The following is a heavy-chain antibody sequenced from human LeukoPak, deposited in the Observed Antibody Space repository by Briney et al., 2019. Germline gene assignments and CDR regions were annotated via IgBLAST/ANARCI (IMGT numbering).Heavy chain of an antibody. CDR2: ISYDGSNK. CDR1: GFTLTSYA. D-gene: IGHD4-17*01. J-gene: IGHJ5*02. CDR3: AKDSNYGDGRGRWFAP. V-gene: IGHV3-30*18. Sequence: PGRSLRLSCAASGFTLTSYAMHWARQAPGKGLEWVAVISYDGSNKYYADSVKGRFTISRDNSKNTLYLQMNSLRAEDTAVYYCAKDSNYGDGRGRWFAPWGQGTLVTVSS.